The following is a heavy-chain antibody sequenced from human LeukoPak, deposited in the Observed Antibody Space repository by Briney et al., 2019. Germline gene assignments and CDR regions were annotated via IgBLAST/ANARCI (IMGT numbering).Heavy chain of an antibody. V-gene: IGHV4-34*01. CDR1: GGSFSGYY. CDR2: INHSGST. CDR3: AKGDSGYYYDSSGYLNWFDP. D-gene: IGHD3-22*01. Sequence: SETLSLTCAVYGGSFSGYYWSWIRQPPGKGLEWIGEINHSGSTNYNPSLKSRVTISVDTSKNQFSLKLSSVTAADTAVYYCAKGDSGYYYDSSGYLNWFDPWGQGTLVTVSS. J-gene: IGHJ5*02.